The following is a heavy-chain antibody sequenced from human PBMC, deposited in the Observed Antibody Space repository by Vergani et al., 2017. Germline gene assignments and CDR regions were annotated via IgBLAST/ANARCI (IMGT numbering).Heavy chain of an antibody. J-gene: IGHJ4*02. Sequence: EVQLLESGGGLVQPGGSLRLSCAASGFTFSTYAMTWVRQAPGKGLEWVSTISSDGGSTYYADSVKGRFTISRDNSKNTLSLQMNSPTAEDTAIYYFAGPQGTSAYYYGGFDYWGQGILVTVSS. CDR3: AGPQGTSAYYYGGFDY. CDR1: GFTFSTYA. V-gene: IGHV3-23*01. D-gene: IGHD3-22*01. CDR2: ISSDGGST.